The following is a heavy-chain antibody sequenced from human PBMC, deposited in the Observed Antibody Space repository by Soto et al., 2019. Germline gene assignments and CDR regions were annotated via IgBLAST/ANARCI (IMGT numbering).Heavy chain of an antibody. J-gene: IGHJ4*02. CDR1: GGSISSSSYY. CDR2: IYYSGST. V-gene: IGHV4-39*01. CDR3: ARQASPSTVTLDY. D-gene: IGHD4-4*01. Sequence: LTETLSLTCTVSGGSISSSSYYWGWIRQPPGKGLEWIGSIYYSGSTYYNPSLKSRVTISVDTSKNQFSLKLSSVTAADTAVYYCARQASPSTVTLDYWGQGTLVTVSS.